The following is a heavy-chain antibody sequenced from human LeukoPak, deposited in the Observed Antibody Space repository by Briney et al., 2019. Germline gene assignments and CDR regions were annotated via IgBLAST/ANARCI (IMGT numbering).Heavy chain of an antibody. CDR2: IIPIFGTA. Sequence: SVKVSCKASGGTFSSYAISWVRQAPGQGLEWMGGIIPIFGTANYAQKFQGRVTITADKSTSTAYMELSSLRSEDTAVYYCAREMAVAGTIRGFDYWGQGTLVTVSS. D-gene: IGHD6-19*01. J-gene: IGHJ4*02. CDR1: GGTFSSYA. CDR3: AREMAVAGTIRGFDY. V-gene: IGHV1-69*06.